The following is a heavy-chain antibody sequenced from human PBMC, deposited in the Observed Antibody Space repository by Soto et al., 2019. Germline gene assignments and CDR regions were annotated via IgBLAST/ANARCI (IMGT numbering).Heavy chain of an antibody. CDR3: ARRHGLDIDAYY. J-gene: IGHJ4*02. D-gene: IGHD3-10*01. CDR1: GCSISSYY. V-gene: IGHV4-59*08. Sequence: LSETLSLTCTVSGCSISSYYWSWIRQPPGKGLEWIGYINYSGSTNYNPSLKSRVTISVYTSKNRFFLNLSSVTAVDTALYFCARRHGLDIDAYYWGQRILVTDSS. CDR2: INYSGST.